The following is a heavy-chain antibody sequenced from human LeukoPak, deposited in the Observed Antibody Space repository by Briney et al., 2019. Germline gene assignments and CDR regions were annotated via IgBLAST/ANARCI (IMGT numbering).Heavy chain of an antibody. V-gene: IGHV3-48*04. CDR1: GFSFSSYG. D-gene: IGHD4-23*01. J-gene: IGHJ4*02. Sequence: PGGSLRLSCAPSGFSFSSYGMNWVRQAPGKGLEWVAYIVGWRSPTDYADSVKGRFTISRDNASNSLYLQMNNLTVEDTAVYYCARDPRVSVARWGQGSLVFVSS. CDR2: IVGWRSPT. CDR3: ARDPRVSVAR.